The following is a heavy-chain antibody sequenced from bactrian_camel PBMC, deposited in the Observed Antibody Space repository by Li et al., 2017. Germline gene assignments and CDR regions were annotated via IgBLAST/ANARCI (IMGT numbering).Heavy chain of an antibody. Sequence: HVQLVESGGGSVQTGGSLRLSCALSGYTSSGNCLGWFRQAPGKEREAVARIYAGADQYYYADSVKGRFIISRDSAKNTVYLQLNSLKTEDMGMYYCAHSTVWTDLDFAGQGTQVTVS. J-gene: IGHJ4*01. CDR1: GYTSSGNC. V-gene: IGHV3S1*01. CDR2: IYAGADQY. D-gene: IGHD6*01.